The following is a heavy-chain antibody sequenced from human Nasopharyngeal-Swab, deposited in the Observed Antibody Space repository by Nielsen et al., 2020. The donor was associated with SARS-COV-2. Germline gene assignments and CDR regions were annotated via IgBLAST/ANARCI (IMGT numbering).Heavy chain of an antibody. CDR2: ISSNGGST. CDR1: GFTFSSYA. CDR3: VKDRGSYVFDY. D-gene: IGHD1-26*01. V-gene: IGHV3-64D*09. J-gene: IGHJ4*02. Sequence: GGSLRLPCSASGFTFSSYAMHWVRQAPGKGLEYVSAISSNGGSTYYADSVKGRFTISRDNSKNTLYLQMSSLRAEDTAVYYCVKDRGSYVFDYWGQGTLVTVSS.